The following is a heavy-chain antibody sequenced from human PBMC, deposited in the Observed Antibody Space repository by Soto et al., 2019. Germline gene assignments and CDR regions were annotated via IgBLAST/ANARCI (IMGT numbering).Heavy chain of an antibody. V-gene: IGHV1-69*13. CDR3: ARDLGGSSSDWFDP. CDR1: GGTFSSYA. J-gene: IGHJ5*02. CDR2: IIPIFGTA. D-gene: IGHD6-6*01. Sequence: RASVKVSCKASGGTFSSYAISWVRQAPGQGLEWMGGIIPIFGTANYAQKFQGRVTITADESTSTAYMELSSLRSEDTAVYYCARDLGGSSSDWFDPWGQGTLVTVSS.